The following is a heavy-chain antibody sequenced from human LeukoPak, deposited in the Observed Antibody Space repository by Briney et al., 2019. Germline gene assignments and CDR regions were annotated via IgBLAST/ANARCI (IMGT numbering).Heavy chain of an antibody. J-gene: IGHJ4*02. V-gene: IGHV3-21*01. D-gene: IGHD5-18*01. Sequence: GGSLRLSCAASGFTFSSYSMNWVRQAPGKGLEWVSSISGSSTYISYADSVKGRFTISRDNAKNSLYLQMNSLRAEDTAVYYCARDPTRAAMVSFDYWGQGTLVTVSS. CDR2: ISGSSTYI. CDR3: ARDPTRAAMVSFDY. CDR1: GFTFSSYS.